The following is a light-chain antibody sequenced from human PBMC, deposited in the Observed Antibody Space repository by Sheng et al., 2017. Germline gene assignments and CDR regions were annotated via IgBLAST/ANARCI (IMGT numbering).Light chain of an antibody. V-gene: IGKV1-12*01. CDR1: QDIRRW. Sequence: DVQMTQSPSSVSASVGDRVTITCRASQDIRRWLAWYQQKPGRAPEILIFLRQICQRGSRSRFSGSGSGTEFSLTITGLQPEDFATYYCQQTVDFPYTFGQGTQLEIK. CDR2: LR. J-gene: IGKJ2*01. CDR3: QQTVDFPYT.